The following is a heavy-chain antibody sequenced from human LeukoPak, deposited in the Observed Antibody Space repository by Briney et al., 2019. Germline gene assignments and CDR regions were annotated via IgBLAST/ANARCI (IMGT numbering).Heavy chain of an antibody. CDR3: AGGDSYGYPYFDY. CDR2: INHSGST. D-gene: IGHD5-18*01. V-gene: IGHV4-34*01. Sequence: KPSETLSLTCAVYGGSFSGYYWSWIRQPPGKGLEWIGEINHSGSTNYNPSLKSRVTISVDTSKNQFSLKLSSVTAADTAVYYCAGGDSYGYPYFDYWGQGTLVTVSS. CDR1: GGSFSGYY. J-gene: IGHJ4*02.